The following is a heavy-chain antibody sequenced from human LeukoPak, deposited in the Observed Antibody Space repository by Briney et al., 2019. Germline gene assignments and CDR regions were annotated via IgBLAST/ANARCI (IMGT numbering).Heavy chain of an antibody. V-gene: IGHV3-66*01. J-gene: IGHJ6*03. CDR3: ARSLYGQYYYYYMDV. D-gene: IGHD4-17*01. CDR1: GFTVSSNY. CDR2: IYSGGST. Sequence: GGSLRLSCAASGFTVSSNYMSWVRQAPGKGLEWVSVIYSGGSTYYADSVKGRFTISRDNAKNSLYLQMNSLRAEDTAVYYCARSLYGQYYYYYMDVWGKGTTVTVSS.